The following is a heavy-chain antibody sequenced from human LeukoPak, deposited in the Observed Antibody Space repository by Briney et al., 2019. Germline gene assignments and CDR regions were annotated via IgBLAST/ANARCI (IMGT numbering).Heavy chain of an antibody. V-gene: IGHV3-9*01. Sequence: GGSLRLSCAASGFTFSSYEMNWVRQAPGKGLEWVSGISWNSGSIGYADSVKGRFTISRDNAKNSLYLQMNSLRAEDTALYYCAKATPEGAFDIWGQGTMVTVSS. J-gene: IGHJ3*02. CDR3: AKATPEGAFDI. CDR1: GFTFSSYE. CDR2: ISWNSGSI. D-gene: IGHD1-14*01.